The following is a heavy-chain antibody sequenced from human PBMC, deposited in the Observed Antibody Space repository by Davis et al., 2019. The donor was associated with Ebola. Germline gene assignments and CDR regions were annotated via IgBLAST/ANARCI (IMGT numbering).Heavy chain of an antibody. J-gene: IGHJ4*02. CDR1: GFTFSGSA. V-gene: IGHV3-73*01. CDR2: IRSKANRYAT. Sequence: GESLKISCAASGFTFSGSAMHWVRQASGKGLEWVGRIRSKANRYATAYAASVKGRFTISRDDSKNTAYLQMNSLKTEDTAVYYCTTTTVTTEGVDYWGQGTLVTVSS. D-gene: IGHD4-17*01. CDR3: TTTTVTTEGVDY.